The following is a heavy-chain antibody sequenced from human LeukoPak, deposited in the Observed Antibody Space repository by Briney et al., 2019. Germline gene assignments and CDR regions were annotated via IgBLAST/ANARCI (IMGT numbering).Heavy chain of an antibody. CDR2: IIPIFGTA. CDR1: GGTFSSYA. V-gene: IGHV1-69*13. Sequence: SVKVSCKASGGTFSSYAISWVRQAPGQGLEWMGGIIPIFGTANYAQKFQGRVTITADESTSTAYMELSSLRSEDTAVYDCARLITMVRGAKYYFDYWGQGTLVTVSS. D-gene: IGHD3-10*01. CDR3: ARLITMVRGAKYYFDY. J-gene: IGHJ4*02.